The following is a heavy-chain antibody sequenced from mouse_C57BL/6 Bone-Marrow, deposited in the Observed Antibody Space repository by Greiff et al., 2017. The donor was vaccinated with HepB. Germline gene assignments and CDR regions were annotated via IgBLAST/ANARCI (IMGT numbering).Heavy chain of an antibody. CDR2: ISYDGSN. CDR1: GYSITSGYY. V-gene: IGHV3-6*01. J-gene: IGHJ4*01. Sequence: EVKLQESGPGLVKPSQSLSLTCSVTGYSITSGYYWNWIRQFPGNKLEWMGYISYDGSNNYNPSLKNRISITRDTSKNQFFLELNSVTTEDTATYYCARRLLRLHAMDYWGQGTSVTVSS. CDR3: ARRLLRLHAMDY. D-gene: IGHD1-1*01.